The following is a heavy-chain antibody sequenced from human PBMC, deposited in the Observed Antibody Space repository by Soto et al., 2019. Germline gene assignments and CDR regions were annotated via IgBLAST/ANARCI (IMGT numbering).Heavy chain of an antibody. V-gene: IGHV4-59*01. D-gene: IGHD6-13*01. CDR3: ARRPNDLLAAAGYFDY. CDR1: GGSISSYY. Sequence: SETLSLTCTVSGGSISSYYWSWIRQPPGKGLEWIGYIYYSGSTNYNPSLKSRVTITTDTSTSTAYLKLRSLRSDDTAVYYCARRPNDLLAAAGYFDYWGQGTLVTVSS. J-gene: IGHJ4*02. CDR2: IYYSGST.